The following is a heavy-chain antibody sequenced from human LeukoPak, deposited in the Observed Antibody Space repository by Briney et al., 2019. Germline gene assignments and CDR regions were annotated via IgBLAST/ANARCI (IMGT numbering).Heavy chain of an antibody. V-gene: IGHV1-69*05. CDR2: IIPIFGTA. J-gene: IGHJ5*02. D-gene: IGHD2-15*01. Sequence: SVKVSCKASGGTFSSYAISWVRQAPGQGLEWMGRIIPIFGTANYAQKFQGRVTISTDESTSTAYMELSSLRSEDTAVYYCARERGDDIVVVVAATTWFDPWGQGTLVTVSS. CDR1: GGTFSSYA. CDR3: ARERGDDIVVVVAATTWFDP.